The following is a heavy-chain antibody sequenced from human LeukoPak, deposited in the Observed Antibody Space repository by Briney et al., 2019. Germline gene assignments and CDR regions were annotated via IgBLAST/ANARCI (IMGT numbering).Heavy chain of an antibody. V-gene: IGHV1-2*04. CDR2: INPNSGGT. J-gene: IGHJ6*02. Sequence: ASVKVSCKASGYTFTGFYMHWVRQAPGQGLEWMGWINPNSGGTNYAQKFQGWVTMTRDTSISTAYMELSRLRSDDTAVYYCARDMRGTVGATHYYYGMDVWGQGTTVTVSS. CDR3: ARDMRGTVGATHYYYGMDV. D-gene: IGHD1-26*01. CDR1: GYTFTGFY.